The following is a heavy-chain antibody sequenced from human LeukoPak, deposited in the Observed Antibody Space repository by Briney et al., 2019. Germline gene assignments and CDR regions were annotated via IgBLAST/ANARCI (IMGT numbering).Heavy chain of an antibody. V-gene: IGHV1-2*02. CDR2: INPKSGGT. Sequence: GASVKVSCKASGYPLTGNYVHWVRQAPGQGLEWMGWINPKSGGTNYAQEFQGRVTMTRDTSITTVYMELSTLRSDDTAVYYCARVLEKYTDRSGYDAFDIWGHGTMVTVSS. CDR3: ARVLEKYTDRSGYDAFDI. CDR1: GYPLTGNY. D-gene: IGHD3-22*01. J-gene: IGHJ3*02.